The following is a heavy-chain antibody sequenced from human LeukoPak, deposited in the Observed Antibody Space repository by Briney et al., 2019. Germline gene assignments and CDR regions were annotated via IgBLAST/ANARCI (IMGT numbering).Heavy chain of an antibody. CDR1: GFTFSSYA. CDR3: AKEVYSGSYYYFDY. V-gene: IGHV3-23*01. D-gene: IGHD1-26*01. CDR2: ISASGGNT. J-gene: IGHJ4*02. Sequence: GGSLRLSCAASGFTFSSYAMSWVRRAPGKGLEWVSSISASGGNTYYADSVKGRFTISRDNSKNTLYLQMNSLRAEDTAVYYCAKEVYSGSYYYFDYWGQGTLVTVSS.